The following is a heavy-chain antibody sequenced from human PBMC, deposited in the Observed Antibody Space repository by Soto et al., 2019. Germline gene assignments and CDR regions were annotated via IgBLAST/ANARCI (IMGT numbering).Heavy chain of an antibody. Sequence: SLRLSCAASGFTFSSYAMHWVRQAPGKGLEWVAVISYDGSNKYYADSVKGRFTISRDNSKNTLYLQMNSLRAEDTAVYYCARGSKIVVVVAATGYWGQGTLVTVSS. CDR2: ISYDGSNK. D-gene: IGHD2-15*01. CDR1: GFTFSSYA. CDR3: ARGSKIVVVVAATGY. J-gene: IGHJ4*02. V-gene: IGHV3-30-3*01.